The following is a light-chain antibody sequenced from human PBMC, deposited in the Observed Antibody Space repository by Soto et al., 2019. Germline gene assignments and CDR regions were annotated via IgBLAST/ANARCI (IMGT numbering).Light chain of an antibody. CDR2: GAS. CDR1: QSVSSSY. J-gene: IGKJ1*01. CDR3: QQHSHWPWT. Sequence: MTQAPATLSVSPGERATLSCMASQSVSSSYLAWYQQKPGQAPRLLIYGASSRATGIPDRFSGSGSGTDFTLTISRLEPEDFAVYYCQQHSHWPWTFGQGTKVDIK. V-gene: IGKV3D-20*02.